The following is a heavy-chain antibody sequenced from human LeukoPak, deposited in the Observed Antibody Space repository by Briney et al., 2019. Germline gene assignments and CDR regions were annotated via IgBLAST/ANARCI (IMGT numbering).Heavy chain of an antibody. CDR3: ARVKMGATVSDYYYYYMDV. J-gene: IGHJ6*03. CDR2: ITSNGAYT. Sequence: GGSLRLSCAASGFTFSDYPIHWVRQAPGKRLQSVSAITSNGAYTHYADSVKGRFTISRDNSRNAVFLQMGGLRIEDMAVYYCARVKMGATVSDYYYYYMDVWGKGTTVTVSS. V-gene: IGHV3-64*02. CDR1: GFTFSDYP. D-gene: IGHD1-26*01.